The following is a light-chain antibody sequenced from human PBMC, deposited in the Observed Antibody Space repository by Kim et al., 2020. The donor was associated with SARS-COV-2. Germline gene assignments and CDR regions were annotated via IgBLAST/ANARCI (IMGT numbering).Light chain of an antibody. CDR2: TDN. V-gene: IGLV1-44*01. J-gene: IGLJ3*02. CDR3: EVWDDNLRGPV. Sequence: ELTQPPSASGTPGQRVTISCSGSRSNVEINPVNWYQHLPGAAPSLLIHTDNQRPSGIPDRLSGSKSGASASLTITGLQPEDEAVYYCEVWDDNLRGPVFGGGTQLTVL. CDR1: RSNVEINP.